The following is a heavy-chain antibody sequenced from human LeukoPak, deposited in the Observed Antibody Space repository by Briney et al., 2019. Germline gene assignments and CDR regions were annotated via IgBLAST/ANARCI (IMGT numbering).Heavy chain of an antibody. D-gene: IGHD1-14*01. CDR2: INPTSGGT. V-gene: IGHV1-2*02. J-gene: IGHJ5*02. CDR1: GYTFTNYY. CDR3: ARDHLLFRQPPNWFDP. Sequence: VASVKVSCKASGYTFTNYYMHWVRQAPGQGLEWMGWINPTSGGTKYAQKFQDRVTMTSDTSTSTAYMELSRLRSDDTAVYYCARDHLLFRQPPNWFDPWGQGTLVTVSS.